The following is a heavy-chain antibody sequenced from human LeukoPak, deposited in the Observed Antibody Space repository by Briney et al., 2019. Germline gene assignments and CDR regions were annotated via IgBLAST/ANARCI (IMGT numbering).Heavy chain of an antibody. CDR1: GYTFTGYY. CDR2: INPNSGGT. CDR3: ARGSRWFGELHGKANY. Sequence: ASVKVSCKASGYTFTGYYMHWVRQAPGQGLEWMGWINPNSGGTNYAQKFQGRVTMTRDTSISTAYVELSRLRSDDTAVYYCARGSRWFGELHGKANYWGQGTLVTVSS. J-gene: IGHJ4*02. D-gene: IGHD3-10*01. V-gene: IGHV1-2*02.